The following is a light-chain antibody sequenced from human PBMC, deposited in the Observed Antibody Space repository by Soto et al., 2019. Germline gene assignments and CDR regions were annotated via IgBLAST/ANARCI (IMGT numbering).Light chain of an antibody. CDR2: AAS. CDR1: QSISSY. J-gene: IGKJ2*01. V-gene: IGKV1-39*01. Sequence: DIQMTQSPSSLSASVGDRVTITCRASQSISSYLNWYQQKPGKAPKLLIYAASSLQSGVPSRFSGSGSGTDFTLPISSRQPEDLATYYCQQSYSTPYTFGQGTKLEIK. CDR3: QQSYSTPYT.